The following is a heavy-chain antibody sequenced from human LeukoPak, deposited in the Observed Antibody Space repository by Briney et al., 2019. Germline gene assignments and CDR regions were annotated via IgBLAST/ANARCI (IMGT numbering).Heavy chain of an antibody. V-gene: IGHV1-69*13. J-gene: IGHJ6*02. CDR1: GGTFSRFT. D-gene: IGHD5-18*01. CDR3: ARVRAHGSPFMYQLSKSDGYGSYYYYGMDV. Sequence: SVKVSCKASGGTFSRFTISWVRQAPGQGFEWMGGITPIFGTANFAQKFQGRVTITADESTSTAYMELSSLRSEDTAVYYCARVRAHGSPFMYQLSKSDGYGSYYYYGMDVWGQGTTVTVSS. CDR2: ITPIFGTA.